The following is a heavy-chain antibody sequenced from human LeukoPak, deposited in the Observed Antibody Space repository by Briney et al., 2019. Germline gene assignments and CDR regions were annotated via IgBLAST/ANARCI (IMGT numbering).Heavy chain of an antibody. CDR3: ARQTGSGLFTLP. CDR1: GVSISSSNSY. V-gene: IGHV4-39*01. J-gene: IGHJ4*02. D-gene: IGHD3/OR15-3a*01. Sequence: PSETLSLTCTVSGVSISSSNSYWGWIRQPLGKGLGWIGSIYYSGNTYYNASLKSQVSISIDTSKNQFSLRLTSVTAADTAVYYCARQTGSGLFTLPGGQGTLVTVSS. CDR2: IYYSGNT.